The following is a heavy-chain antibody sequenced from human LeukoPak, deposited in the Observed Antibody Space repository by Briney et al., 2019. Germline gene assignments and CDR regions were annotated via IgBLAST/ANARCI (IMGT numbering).Heavy chain of an antibody. D-gene: IGHD6-13*01. CDR3: ARSLSALLDY. CDR2: IYYSGST. Sequence: SSKTLSLTCTVSGGSISSGGYYWSWIRQHPGKGLEWIGYIYYSGSTYYNPSLKSRVTISVDTSKNQFSLKLSSVTAADTAVYYCARSLSALLDYWGQGTLVTVSS. J-gene: IGHJ4*02. CDR1: GGSISSGGYY. V-gene: IGHV4-31*03.